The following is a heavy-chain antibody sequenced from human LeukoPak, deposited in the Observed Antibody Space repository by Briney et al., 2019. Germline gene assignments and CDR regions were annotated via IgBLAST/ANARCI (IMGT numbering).Heavy chain of an antibody. D-gene: IGHD3-9*01. CDR2: ITTRGGST. CDR1: GFIFRNYA. CDR3: ARSTSFWFFDY. J-gene: IGHJ4*02. Sequence: GRSLRLSRAASGFIFRNYATNWVRQVPGKGLGWVSSITTRGGSTYYADSVKGRFTTSRDNSKNTLYLQVNSLRAEDTAFYYCARSTSFWFFDYWGQGTLVTVSS. V-gene: IGHV3-23*01.